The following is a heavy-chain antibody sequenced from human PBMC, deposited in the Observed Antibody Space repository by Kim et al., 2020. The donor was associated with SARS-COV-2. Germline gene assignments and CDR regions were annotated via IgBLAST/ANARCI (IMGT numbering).Heavy chain of an antibody. D-gene: IGHD2-2*01. V-gene: IGHV3-11*03. J-gene: IGHJ4*02. Sequence: AESVRGRFTLTRDNAKNSLFLQMDGLRVEDTAVYYCARHQIVGTTRATFDFWGRGTLVTVTS. CDR3: ARHQIVGTTRATFDF.